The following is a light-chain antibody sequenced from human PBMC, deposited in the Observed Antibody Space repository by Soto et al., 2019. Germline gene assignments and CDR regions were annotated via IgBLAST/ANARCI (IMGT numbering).Light chain of an antibody. Sequence: DIQMTQSPSSLSASVGDRVTITCRASQSISSYLNWYQQKPGKAPTLLIYASSSLQSGVPSRFSGSASVTDFTRTISSLQPEDFATYYCQQCYSTPRTFGQGTKLEIK. CDR1: QSISSY. CDR3: QQCYSTPRT. J-gene: IGKJ2*01. V-gene: IGKV1-39*01. CDR2: ASS.